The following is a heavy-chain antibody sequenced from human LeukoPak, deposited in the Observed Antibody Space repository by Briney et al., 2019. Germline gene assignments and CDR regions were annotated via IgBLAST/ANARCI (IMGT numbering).Heavy chain of an antibody. CDR2: ISAYNGNT. CDR1: GYTFTSYG. Sequence: ASVTVSCKASGYTFTSYGISWVRQAPGQGPEWMGWISAYNGNTNYAQKLQGRVTMTTDTSTSTAYMELRSLRSDDTAVYYCARSVLSNHYYMDVWGKGTTVTVSS. V-gene: IGHV1-18*01. D-gene: IGHD4-11*01. J-gene: IGHJ6*03. CDR3: ARSVLSNHYYMDV.